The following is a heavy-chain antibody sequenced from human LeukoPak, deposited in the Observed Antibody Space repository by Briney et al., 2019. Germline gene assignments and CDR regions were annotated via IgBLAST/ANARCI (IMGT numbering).Heavy chain of an antibody. CDR3: ATLTTVVTPSYFDY. V-gene: IGHV4-59*08. CDR2: IYYTGST. D-gene: IGHD4-23*01. J-gene: IGHJ4*02. CDR1: GGSISSYY. Sequence: SETLSLTCTVSGGSISSYYWSWIRQPPGKGLEWIGNIYYTGSTNYNPSLKSRVTISVDTSKNQISLKLSSVTAADTAVYYCATLTTVVTPSYFDYWGQGTLVTVSS.